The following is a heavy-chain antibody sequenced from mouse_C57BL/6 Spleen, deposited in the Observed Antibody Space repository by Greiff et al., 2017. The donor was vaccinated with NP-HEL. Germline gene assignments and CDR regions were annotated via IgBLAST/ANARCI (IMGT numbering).Heavy chain of an antibody. D-gene: IGHD1-1*01. J-gene: IGHJ2*01. CDR1: GYAFSSYW. V-gene: IGHV1-80*01. CDR2: IYPGDGDT. Sequence: QVQLKQSGAELVKPGASVKISCKASGYAFSSYWMNWVKQRPGKGLEWIGQIYPGDGDTNYNGKFKGKATLTADKSSSTAYRQRSSLTSEDSAVYLVARLHGSSPYYFDYWGQGTTLTVSS. CDR3: ARLHGSSPYYFDY.